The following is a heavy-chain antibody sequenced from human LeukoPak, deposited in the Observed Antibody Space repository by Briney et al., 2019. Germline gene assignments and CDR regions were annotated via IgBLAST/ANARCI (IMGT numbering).Heavy chain of an antibody. CDR1: GGSISSSNW. CDR3: ARGLYDSSGYWHYSYYYYMDV. V-gene: IGHV4-4*02. J-gene: IGHJ6*03. D-gene: IGHD3-22*01. Sequence: KASETLSLTCAVSGGSISSSNWWGWARQPPGKGLGWIEENYHSGSTNYNPSLKSGVTISVDKTKNKFSLKLSSVTAADTAVYSCARGLYDSSGYWHYSYYYYMDVWGKGTTVTVS. CDR2: NYHSGST.